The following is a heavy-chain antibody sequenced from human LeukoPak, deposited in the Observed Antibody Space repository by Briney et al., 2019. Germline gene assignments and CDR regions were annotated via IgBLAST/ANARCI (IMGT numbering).Heavy chain of an antibody. CDR2: ISYDGNNQ. D-gene: IGHD2-21*02. V-gene: IGHV3-30*18. Sequence: GGSLRLSCAASGFTFSSYGMHWVRQAPGKGLEWVAVISYDGNNQYYADSVKGRFTISRDNSKNTLYLQMNSLRAEDTAVYYCAKDLERHIVVVTASAVDYWGQGTLVTVSS. CDR3: AKDLERHIVVVTASAVDY. CDR1: GFTFSSYG. J-gene: IGHJ4*02.